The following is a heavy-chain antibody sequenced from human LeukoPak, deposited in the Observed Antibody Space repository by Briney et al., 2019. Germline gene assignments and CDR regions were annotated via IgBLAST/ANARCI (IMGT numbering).Heavy chain of an antibody. J-gene: IGHJ4*02. CDR3: AKDRARVEMAVPGFDY. D-gene: IGHD5-24*01. CDR2: INWNGGST. V-gene: IGHV3-20*04. CDR1: GFTFDDYG. Sequence: GGSLRLSCAASGFTFDDYGMSWVRQAPGKGLEWVSGINWNGGSTGYADSVKGRFTISRDNAKNSLYLQMNSLRAEDTAVYYCAKDRARVEMAVPGFDYWGQGTLVTVSS.